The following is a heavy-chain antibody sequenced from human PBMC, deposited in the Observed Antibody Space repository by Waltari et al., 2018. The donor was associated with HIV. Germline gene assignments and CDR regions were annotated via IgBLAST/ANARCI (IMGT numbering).Heavy chain of an antibody. D-gene: IGHD1-26*01. Sequence: QVQLVESGGGVVQPGGSLRLSCAASGFSFSNYGIHCVRQPSGKGLEWVAFIRYDGGNKDYADSVKGRFIISRDNSKNTVYLQMNSLRAEDTAVYHCAKTGVGARFFDYWGQGTLVTVSS. CDR3: AKTGVGARFFDY. CDR2: IRYDGGNK. J-gene: IGHJ4*02. V-gene: IGHV3-30*02. CDR1: GFSFSNYG.